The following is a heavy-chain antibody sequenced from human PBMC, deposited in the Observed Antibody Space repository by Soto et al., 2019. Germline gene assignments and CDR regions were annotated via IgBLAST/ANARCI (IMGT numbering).Heavy chain of an antibody. V-gene: IGHV3-23*01. CDR1: GFTFSSYA. Sequence: EVQLLESGGGLVQPGGSLRLSCAASGFTFSSYAMSWVRQAPGKGLEWVSAISGSGGSTYYADSVKGRFTISRDNSKNTLYLQMNSLRAEDTAVYYCAKDLGVNFGGVIVIPRSSFDYWGQGTLVTVSS. CDR2: ISGSGGST. D-gene: IGHD3-16*02. J-gene: IGHJ4*02. CDR3: AKDLGVNFGGVIVIPRSSFDY.